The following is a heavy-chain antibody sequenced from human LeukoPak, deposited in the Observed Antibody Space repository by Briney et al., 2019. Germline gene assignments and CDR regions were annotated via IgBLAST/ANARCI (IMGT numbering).Heavy chain of an antibody. D-gene: IGHD2-2*01. CDR2: INSDGSST. V-gene: IGHV3-74*01. J-gene: IGHJ4*02. CDR3: ARGTVVVPAAITVY. Sequence: GGSLRLSCAASGFTFSSYWMHWVRQAPGKGRVWVSRINSDGSSTSYADSVKGRFTISRDNAKNTLYLQMNSLRAEDTAVYYCARGTVVVPAAITVYWGQGTLVTVSS. CDR1: GFTFSSYW.